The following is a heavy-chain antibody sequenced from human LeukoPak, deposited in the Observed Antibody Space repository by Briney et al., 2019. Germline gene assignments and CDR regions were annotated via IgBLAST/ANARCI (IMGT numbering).Heavy chain of an antibody. CDR1: GGSISSYY. D-gene: IGHD3-3*01. CDR3: ARAEWILYDMGPSGYQAHNWFDP. Sequence: KPSETLSLTCTVSGGSISSYYWSWIRQPAGKGLEWIGRIYTSGSTNYNPSLKSRVTMSVDTSKNQFSLKLSSVTAADTAVYYCARAEWILYDMGPSGYQAHNWFDPWGQGTLVTVSS. J-gene: IGHJ5*02. V-gene: IGHV4-4*07. CDR2: IYTSGST.